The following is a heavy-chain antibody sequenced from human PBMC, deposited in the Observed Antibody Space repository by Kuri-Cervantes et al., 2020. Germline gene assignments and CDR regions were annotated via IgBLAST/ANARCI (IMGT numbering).Heavy chain of an antibody. CDR3: ARVNYDILTGYSYYYGMDV. CDR1: GGPFSSYT. CDR2: IIPILGIA. V-gene: IGHV1-69*02. D-gene: IGHD3-9*01. Sequence: SVKVSCKASGGPFSSYTISWVRQAPGQGLEWMGRIIPILGIANYAQKFQGRVTITADKSTSTAYMELSSLRSEDTAVYYCARVNYDILTGYSYYYGMDVWGQGTMVTVSS. J-gene: IGHJ6*02.